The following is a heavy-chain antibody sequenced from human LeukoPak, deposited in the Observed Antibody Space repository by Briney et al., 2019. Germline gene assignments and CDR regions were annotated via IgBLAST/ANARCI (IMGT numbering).Heavy chain of an antibody. CDR2: ISGSGGST. CDR3: AKVRCSSTSCYPNWFDP. V-gene: IGHV3-23*01. J-gene: IGHJ5*02. Sequence: GGSLRLSCAASGFTFSSYAMSWVRQAPGKGLEWASTISGSGGSTYFADSVKGRFTISRDNSKNTLYLQMNGLRAEDTAVYYCAKVRCSSTSCYPNWFDPWGQGTLVTVSS. CDR1: GFTFSSYA. D-gene: IGHD2-2*01.